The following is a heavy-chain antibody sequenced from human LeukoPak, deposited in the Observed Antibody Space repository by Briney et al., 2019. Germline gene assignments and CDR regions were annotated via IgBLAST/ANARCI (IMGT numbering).Heavy chain of an antibody. D-gene: IGHD3-22*01. Sequence: GGSLRLSCAASGFTFSSYGMHWVRQAPGKGLEWAAFIRYDGSNKYYADSVKGRFTISRDNSKNTLYLQMNSLRAEDTAVYYCAKKIVVVTDAFDIWGQGTIVTVSS. CDR3: AKKIVVVTDAFDI. CDR1: GFTFSSYG. V-gene: IGHV3-30*02. CDR2: IRYDGSNK. J-gene: IGHJ3*02.